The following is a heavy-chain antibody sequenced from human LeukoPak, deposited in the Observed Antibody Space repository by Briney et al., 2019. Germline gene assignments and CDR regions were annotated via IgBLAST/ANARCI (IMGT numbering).Heavy chain of an antibody. D-gene: IGHD2-2*01. CDR1: GFTFSSYA. V-gene: IGHV3-64*01. J-gene: IGHJ4*02. Sequence: GGSLRLSCAASGFTFSSYAMHWVRQAPGKGLEYVSAISSNGGSTYYANSVKGRFTISRDNSKNTLCLQMGSLRAEDMAVYYCARDRTLDYWGQGTLVTVSS. CDR3: ARDRTLDY. CDR2: ISSNGGST.